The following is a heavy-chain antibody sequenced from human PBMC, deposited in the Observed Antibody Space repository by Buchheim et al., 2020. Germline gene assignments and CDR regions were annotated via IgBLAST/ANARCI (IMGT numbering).Heavy chain of an antibody. D-gene: IGHD5/OR15-5a*01. V-gene: IGHV3-74*01. Sequence: EVQLVASGGGLVQPGGSVRLSCVGSGFTFSDYWMHWVRQAPGMVPVWVSRISNDRTTPNYAVSVRGRFTISRDNTKCPLYLQMSSLRVEDTAVYYCVSGYYYNYMDVWGQGTT. CDR1: GFTFSDYW. CDR3: VSGYYYNYMDV. J-gene: IGHJ6*03. CDR2: ISNDRTTP.